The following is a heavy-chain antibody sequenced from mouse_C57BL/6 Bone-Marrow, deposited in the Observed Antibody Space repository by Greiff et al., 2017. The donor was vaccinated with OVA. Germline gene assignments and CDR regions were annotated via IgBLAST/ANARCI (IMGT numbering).Heavy chain of an antibody. V-gene: IGHV1-15*01. CDR2: IDPETGGT. D-gene: IGHD2-4*01. CDR1: GYTFTDYE. J-gene: IGHJ4*01. CDR3: TRDDYDYYAMDY. Sequence: QVQLQQSGAELVRPGASVTLSCKASGYTFTDYEMHWVKQTPVHGLEWIGAIDPETGGTAYNQKFKGKAILTADKSSSTAYMELRSLTSEDSAVYYCTRDDYDYYAMDYWGQGTSVTVSS.